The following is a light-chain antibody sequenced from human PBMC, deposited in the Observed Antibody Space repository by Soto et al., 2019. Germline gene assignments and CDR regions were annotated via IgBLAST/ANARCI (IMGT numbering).Light chain of an antibody. CDR3: QSYDSNTVI. CDR1: FGGIAYNS. CDR2: DNN. V-gene: IGLV6-57*04. J-gene: IGLJ2*01. Sequence: NFMLTQPHSVSESPGKTVIISCTRSFGGIAYNSVQWYQQRPGSAPTTVIYDNNQRPSGVPDRFSGSTDGSSNSASLTISGLQSEDEADYYCQSYDSNTVIFGGGTKVTVL.